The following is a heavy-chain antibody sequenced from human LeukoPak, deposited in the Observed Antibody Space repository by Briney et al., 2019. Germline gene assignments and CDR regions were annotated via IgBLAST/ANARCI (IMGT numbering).Heavy chain of an antibody. CDR3: AKVDYRGLMYGIDF. CDR2: ISSNGGST. J-gene: IGHJ4*02. V-gene: IGHV3-64*01. D-gene: IGHD3-16*02. Sequence: GGSLRLSCAASGFTFSSYAMHWVRQAPGKGLEYVSAISSNGGSTYYANSVKGRFTISRDNSKNTLFLQMHSLRAEDTATYYCAKVDYRGLMYGIDFWGQGTLVTVSS. CDR1: GFTFSSYA.